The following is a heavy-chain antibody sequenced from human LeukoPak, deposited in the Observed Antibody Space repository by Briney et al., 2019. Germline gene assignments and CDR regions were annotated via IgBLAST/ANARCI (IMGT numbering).Heavy chain of an antibody. J-gene: IGHJ4*02. CDR1: GYTFTSYY. CDR2: INPSGGST. D-gene: IGHD3-22*01. CDR3: ATAKYYYDSSGYPTGGPFDY. V-gene: IGHV1-46*01. Sequence: ASVKVSCKASGYTFTSYYMHWVRQAPGQGLEWMGIINPSGGSTSYAQKFQGRVTMTRDTSTSTVYMELSSLRSEDTAVYYCATAKYYYDSSGYPTGGPFDYWGQGTLVTVSS.